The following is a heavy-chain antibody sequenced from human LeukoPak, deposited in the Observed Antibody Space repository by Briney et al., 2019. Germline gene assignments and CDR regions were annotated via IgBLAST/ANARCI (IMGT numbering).Heavy chain of an antibody. CDR2: ISGSGGST. J-gene: IGHJ6*03. V-gene: IGHV3-23*01. CDR1: GFPFSSYA. D-gene: IGHD3-16*01. CDR3: AKHEPVYYDYVWGSYYYYYYMDV. Sequence: GGSLRLSCAASGFPFSSYAMSWVRPAPGKGLEWVSAISGSGGSTYYADSAKGRFPISRDNSKNTPYLQMHSLRAEDTAVYYCAKHEPVYYDYVWGSYYYYYYMDVWGKGTTVTISS.